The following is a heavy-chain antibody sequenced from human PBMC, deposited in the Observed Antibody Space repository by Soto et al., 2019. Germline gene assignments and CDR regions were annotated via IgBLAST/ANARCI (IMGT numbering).Heavy chain of an antibody. CDR2: IYYSGST. CDR3: ARHYPPSRNSSGRGFDP. V-gene: IGHV4-39*01. CDR1: GGSISSSSYY. D-gene: IGHD3-10*01. J-gene: IGHJ5*02. Sequence: QLQLQESGPGLVKPSETLSLTCTVSGGSISSSSYYWGWIRQPPGKGLEWIGSIYYSGSTYYNPSLKSRVTISVDTSKNQFSLKLSSVTAADTAVYYCARHYPPSRNSSGRGFDPWGQGTLVTVSS.